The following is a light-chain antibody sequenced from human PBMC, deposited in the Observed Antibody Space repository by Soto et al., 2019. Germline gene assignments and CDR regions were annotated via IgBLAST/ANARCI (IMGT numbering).Light chain of an antibody. CDR2: AAS. J-gene: IGKJ4*01. V-gene: IGKV1-27*01. CDR3: QKYNSAPLT. Sequence: DIQMTQSPSSLFASVGDRVNITCQASQGINKYLAWYQQKPGKVPKLLIYAASTLQSGVTSRFSGSGSGTDFTLTISSLQPEDVSTYYCQKYNSAPLTFGGGNKVEIK. CDR1: QGINKY.